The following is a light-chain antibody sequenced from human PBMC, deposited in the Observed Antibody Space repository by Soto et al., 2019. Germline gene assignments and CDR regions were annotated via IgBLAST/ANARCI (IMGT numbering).Light chain of an antibody. V-gene: IGKV3-20*01. Sequence: EIVLTQSPGTLSLSPGKRATLSCRTSEFVSSSHLAWYQQKPGQAPRLLIYTASTRATGVPDRFSGSGSGTDFTLTITRLDPEDFAVYYCQQYGTSPLTFGGGTKVEIK. CDR2: TAS. J-gene: IGKJ4*01. CDR1: EFVSSSH. CDR3: QQYGTSPLT.